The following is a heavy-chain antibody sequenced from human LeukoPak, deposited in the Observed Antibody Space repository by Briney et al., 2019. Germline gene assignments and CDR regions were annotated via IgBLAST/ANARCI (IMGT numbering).Heavy chain of an antibody. J-gene: IGHJ4*02. Sequence: SETLSLTCTVSGGSISSSSYYWGWIRQPPGKGLEWIGSIYYSGSNYYNPSLKSRFTISLDTSKNQFSLKLISVTAADTAVYYCARESYSDSSGYYIFDYWGQGALVTVSS. V-gene: IGHV4-39*07. CDR3: ARESYSDSSGYYIFDY. D-gene: IGHD3-22*01. CDR1: GGSISSSSYY. CDR2: IYYSGSN.